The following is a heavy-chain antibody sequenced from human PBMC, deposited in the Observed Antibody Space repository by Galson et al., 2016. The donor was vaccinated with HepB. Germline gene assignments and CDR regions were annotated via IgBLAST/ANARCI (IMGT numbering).Heavy chain of an antibody. CDR2: ISYDARKK. CDR3: AKSPLMFYGELLGYFQH. Sequence: SLRLSCAASGFTFGSYGMHWVRQAPGKGLEWVAVISYDARKKHYEDSVKGRFTISRDKSKNTLYLQMNSLRAEDTAVYYCAKSPLMFYGELLGYFQHWGQGTLVTVSS. V-gene: IGHV3-30*18. CDR1: GFTFGSYG. J-gene: IGHJ1*01. D-gene: IGHD3-10*01.